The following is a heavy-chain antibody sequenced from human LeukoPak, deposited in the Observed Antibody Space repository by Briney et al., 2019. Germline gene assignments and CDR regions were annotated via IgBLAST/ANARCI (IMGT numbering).Heavy chain of an antibody. CDR3: AKDSRSSYYYDSSGSVFDY. V-gene: IGHV3-21*04. D-gene: IGHD3-22*01. Sequence: GGSLRLSCAASGFTFSNYSMNWARQAPGKGLEWVSSISSRSSYIYCADSVKGRFTISRDNSKNTLYLQMNSLRAEDTAVYYCAKDSRSSYYYDSSGSVFDYWGQGTLVTVSS. J-gene: IGHJ4*02. CDR2: ISSRSSYI. CDR1: GFTFSNYS.